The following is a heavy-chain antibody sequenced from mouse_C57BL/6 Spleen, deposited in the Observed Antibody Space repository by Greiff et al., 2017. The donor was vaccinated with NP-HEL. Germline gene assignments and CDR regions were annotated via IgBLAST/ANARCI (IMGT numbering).Heavy chain of an antibody. CDR2: IWRGGST. V-gene: IGHV2-5*01. D-gene: IGHD1-1*01. CDR1: GFSLTSYG. J-gene: IGHJ1*03. Sequence: QVQLQQSGPGLVQPSQSLSITCTVSGFSLTSYGVHWVRQSPGKGLEWLGVIWRGGSTDYNAAFMSRLSITKDNSKSQVFFKMNSLQADDTAIYYCAKNPYGSSYGWYFDVWGTGTTVTVSS. CDR3: AKNPYGSSYGWYFDV.